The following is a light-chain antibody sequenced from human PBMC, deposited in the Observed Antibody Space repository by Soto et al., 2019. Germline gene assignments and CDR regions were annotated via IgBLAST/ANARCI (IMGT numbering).Light chain of an antibody. V-gene: IGKV3-15*01. CDR3: QHYDIWPLT. J-gene: IGKJ4*01. CDR2: AAS. Sequence: EIVMTQSPATLSVSPGERATLSCRASQSVRSNLAWHQQKPGQAPRLLIYAASTRATGVPARFSGSGSGTEFTLTISDLQSEDFAVYFCQHYDIWPLTFGGGTKGDIK. CDR1: QSVRSN.